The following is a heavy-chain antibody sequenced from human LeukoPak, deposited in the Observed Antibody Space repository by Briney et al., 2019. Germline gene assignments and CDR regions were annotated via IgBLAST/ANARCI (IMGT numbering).Heavy chain of an antibody. D-gene: IGHD3-16*01. V-gene: IGHV4-39*07. Sequence: SETLSLTCTVSGGSISSSSYYWGWIRQPPGKGLEWIGSIYYSGSTNYNPSLKSRVTISVDTSKNQFSLKLSSVTAADTAVYYCARGIRMGYYYYGMDVWGQGTTVTVSS. CDR2: IYYSGST. CDR1: GGSISSSSYY. CDR3: ARGIRMGYYYYGMDV. J-gene: IGHJ6*02.